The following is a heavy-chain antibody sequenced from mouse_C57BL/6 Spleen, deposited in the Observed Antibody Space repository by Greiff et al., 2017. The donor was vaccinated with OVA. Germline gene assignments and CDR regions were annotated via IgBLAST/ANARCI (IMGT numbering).Heavy chain of an antibody. CDR3: ARQREFSYAMDY. Sequence: EVQVVESGGDLVKPGGSLKLSCAASGFTFSSYGMSWVRQTPDKRLEWVATISSGGSYTYYPDSVKGRFTISRDNAKNTLYLQMSSLKSEDTAMYYCARQREFSYAMDYWGQGTSVTVSS. CDR2: ISSGGSYT. CDR1: GFTFSSYG. V-gene: IGHV5-6*01. J-gene: IGHJ4*01.